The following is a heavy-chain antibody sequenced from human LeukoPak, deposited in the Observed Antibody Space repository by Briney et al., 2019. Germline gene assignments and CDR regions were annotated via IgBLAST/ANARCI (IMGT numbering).Heavy chain of an antibody. CDR3: ARAGYDFWSGYFFDY. CDR2: ISWDGGST. J-gene: IGHJ4*02. D-gene: IGHD3-3*01. Sequence: GGSLRLYCAASGFTFDDYTMHWVRQAPGKGLEWVSLISWDGGSTYYADSVKGRFTISRDNSKSSLYLQMNSLRTEDTALYYCARAGYDFWSGYFFDYWGQGTLVTVSS. CDR1: GFTFDDYT. V-gene: IGHV3-43*01.